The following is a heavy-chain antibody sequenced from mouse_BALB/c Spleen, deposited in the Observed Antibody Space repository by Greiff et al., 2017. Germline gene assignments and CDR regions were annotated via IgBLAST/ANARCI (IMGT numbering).Heavy chain of an antibody. D-gene: IGHD2-3*01. V-gene: IGHV5-12-1*01. J-gene: IGHJ3*01. CDR2: ISSGGGST. CDR3: ARSLYDGYVAWFAY. CDR1: GFAFSSYD. Sequence: EVMLVESGGGLVKPGGSLKLSCAASGFAFSSYDMSWVRQTPEKRLEWVAYISSGGGSTYYPDTVKGRFTISRDNAKNTLYLQMSSLKSEDTAMYYCARSLYDGYVAWFAYWGQGTLVTVSA.